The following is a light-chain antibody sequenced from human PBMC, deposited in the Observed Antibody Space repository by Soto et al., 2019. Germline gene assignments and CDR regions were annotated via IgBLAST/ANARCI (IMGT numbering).Light chain of an antibody. CDR2: GAS. Sequence: EIVMTQSPATLSVSPGERATLSCRASQSVRSNLAWYQQRPGQAPRLLIYGASTRATGIPARFSGSGSGTEFTLTISSLQSDDFAVYHCQQYNNWPPTFGHGTRLEIK. V-gene: IGKV3-15*01. J-gene: IGKJ5*01. CDR3: QQYNNWPPT. CDR1: QSVRSN.